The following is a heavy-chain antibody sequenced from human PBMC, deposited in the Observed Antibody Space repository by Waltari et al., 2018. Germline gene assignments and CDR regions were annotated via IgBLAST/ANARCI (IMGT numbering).Heavy chain of an antibody. V-gene: IGHV5-51*01. CDR3: AGDYGDRGWFDP. CDR1: GYSFTNSW. CDR2: IYPGDSAT. Sequence: EVHLVPYGAEVKTPGESLKICCRVSGYSFTNSWFAWVRQLPGKGLEWMGSIYPGDSATRYSPSFQGQVTISADNSVTTAYLHWSSLKASDTAMYYCAGDYGDRGWFDPWGQGTLVTVSS. J-gene: IGHJ5*02. D-gene: IGHD4-17*01.